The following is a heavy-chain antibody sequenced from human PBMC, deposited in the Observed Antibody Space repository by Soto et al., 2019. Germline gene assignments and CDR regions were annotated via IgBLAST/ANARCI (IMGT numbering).Heavy chain of an antibody. Sequence: QVQLVESGGGVVQPGRSLRLSCAASGFTFSSYGMHWVRQAPGKGLEWVAVISYDGSNKYYADSVKGRFTISRDNSKNTLYLQMNSLRAEDTAVYYCAKEGNSMDVWGQGTTVTVSS. J-gene: IGHJ6*02. CDR2: ISYDGSNK. D-gene: IGHD2-21*01. CDR1: GFTFSSYG. V-gene: IGHV3-30*18. CDR3: AKEGNSMDV.